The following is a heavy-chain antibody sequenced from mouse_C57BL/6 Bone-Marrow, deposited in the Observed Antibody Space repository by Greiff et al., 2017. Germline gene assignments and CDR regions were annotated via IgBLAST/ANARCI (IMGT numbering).Heavy chain of an antibody. J-gene: IGHJ4*01. CDR2: IYPGGGYT. D-gene: IGHD2-3*01. CDR3: ARCDDGYCPHAMDY. CDR1: GYTFTNYW. Sequence: QVQLQQSGAELVRPGTSVKMSCKASGYTFTNYWIGWAKQRPGHGLEWIGDIYPGGGYTNYNEKFKGKATLTADKSSSTAYMQFSSLTSEDSAIYYWARCDDGYCPHAMDYWGQGTSVTVSS. V-gene: IGHV1-63*01.